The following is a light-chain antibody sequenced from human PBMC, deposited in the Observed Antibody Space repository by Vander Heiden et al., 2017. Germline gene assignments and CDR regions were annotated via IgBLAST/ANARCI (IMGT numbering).Light chain of an antibody. CDR2: KES. CDR3: QAWDSSTVV. Sequence: SYELTQPPSVSVSPGQTASITCSGDKLGDKYACWYQQKPGQSPLLVIYKESKRPSGIPERFSGSNSGNTATLTISGTQAMDEADYYCQAWDSSTVVFGGGTKLTVL. J-gene: IGLJ2*01. V-gene: IGLV3-1*01. CDR1: KLGDKY.